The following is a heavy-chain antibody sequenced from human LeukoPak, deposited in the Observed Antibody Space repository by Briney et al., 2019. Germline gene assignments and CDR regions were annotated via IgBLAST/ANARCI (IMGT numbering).Heavy chain of an antibody. CDR2: INHSGST. D-gene: IGHD3-3*01. V-gene: IGHV4-34*01. J-gene: IGHJ6*02. CDR1: GGSFSGYY. Sequence: SETLSLTCAVYGGSFSGYYWSWIRQPPGKGLEWIGEINHSGSTNYNPSLKSRVTISVDTSKNQFSLKLSSVTAADTAVYYCARGHDFWSGYSHPDVWGQGTTVTVSS. CDR3: ARGHDFWSGYSHPDV.